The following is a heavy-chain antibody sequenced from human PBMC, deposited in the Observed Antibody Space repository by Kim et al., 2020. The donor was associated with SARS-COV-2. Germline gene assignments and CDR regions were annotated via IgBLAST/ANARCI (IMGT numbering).Heavy chain of an antibody. V-gene: IGHV1-69*13. CDR3: ATDRSTFYYYDSSGYLRMDV. Sequence: SVKVSCKASGGTFSSYAISWVRQAPGQGLEWMGGLIPIFGTANYAQKFQGRVTITADESTSTAYMELSSLRSEDTAVYYCATDRSTFYYYDSSGYLRMDVWGQGTTLTVSS. CDR2: LIPIFGTA. D-gene: IGHD3-22*01. CDR1: GGTFSSYA. J-gene: IGHJ6*02.